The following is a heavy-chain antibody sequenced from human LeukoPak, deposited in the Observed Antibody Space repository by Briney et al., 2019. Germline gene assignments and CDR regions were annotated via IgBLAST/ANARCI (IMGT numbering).Heavy chain of an antibody. CDR3: AKDLLLGSPDYFDY. CDR1: GFTITAYE. V-gene: IGHV3-30-3*01. J-gene: IGHJ4*02. CDR2: MSGDGNIQ. D-gene: IGHD2-21*01. Sequence: QAGGSLRLSCAASGFTITAYEMHWVRQAPGKGLEWVAVMSGDGNIQLYSDSVKGRFIISRDTSKTTLYLQMNGLRAEDTAVYYCAKDLLLGSPDYFDYWGQGTLVTVSS.